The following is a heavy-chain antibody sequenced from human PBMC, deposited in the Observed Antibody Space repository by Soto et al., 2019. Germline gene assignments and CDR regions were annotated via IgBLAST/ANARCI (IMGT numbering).Heavy chain of an antibody. CDR2: IIPIFGTA. CDR3: AREYCSGGSCYFGSKTDWFDP. CDR1: GGTFSSYA. Sequence: QVQLVQSGAEVKKPGSSVKVCCKASGGTFSSYAISWVRQAPGQGLEWMGGIIPIFGTANYAQKFQGRVTITADESTSTAYMELSSLRSEDTAVYYCAREYCSGGSCYFGSKTDWFDPLGQGTLVTVSS. V-gene: IGHV1-69*01. J-gene: IGHJ5*02. D-gene: IGHD2-15*01.